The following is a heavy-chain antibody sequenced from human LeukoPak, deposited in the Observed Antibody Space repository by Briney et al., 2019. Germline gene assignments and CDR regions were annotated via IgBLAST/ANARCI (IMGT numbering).Heavy chain of an antibody. Sequence: GGSLRLSCAASGFTFSDYWLSWVRQAPGKGLEWVANIKDDGSQKNHVDSVKGRFTISRDNARNSLYLQMNSLRAEDTAVYYCAREIRYTASAFDYGGQGTLVTVSS. D-gene: IGHD2-2*02. CDR2: IKDDGSQK. V-gene: IGHV3-7*03. CDR3: AREIRYTASAFDY. CDR1: GFTFSDYW. J-gene: IGHJ4*02.